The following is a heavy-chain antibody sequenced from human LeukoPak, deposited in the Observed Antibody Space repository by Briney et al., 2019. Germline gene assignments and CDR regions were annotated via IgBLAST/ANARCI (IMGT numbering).Heavy chain of an antibody. J-gene: IGHJ6*03. CDR3: ARHGSGYDTLYYYYYYMDV. D-gene: IGHD5-12*01. Sequence: PGGSLRLSCAASGFTFSSYAMSWVRQAPGKGLEWVSVIYSGGSTYYADSVKGRFTISRDNSKNTLYLQMNSLRAEDTAVYYCARHGSGYDTLYYYYYYMDVWGKGTTVTISS. V-gene: IGHV3-66*04. CDR2: IYSGGST. CDR1: GFTFSSYA.